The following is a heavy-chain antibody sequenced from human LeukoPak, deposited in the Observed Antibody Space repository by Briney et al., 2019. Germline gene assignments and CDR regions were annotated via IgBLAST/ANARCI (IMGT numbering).Heavy chain of an antibody. V-gene: IGHV3-30-3*01. D-gene: IGHD6-6*01. CDR1: GFTFSSYA. CDR3: ARGPELKTHGGSSSPEAFDI. Sequence: GGSLRLSCAASGFTFSSYAMHWVRQAPGKGLEWVAVISYDGSNKYYADSVKGRFTISRDNSKNTLYLQMNSLRAEDTAVYYCARGPELKTHGGSSSPEAFDIWGQGTMVTVSS. CDR2: ISYDGSNK. J-gene: IGHJ3*02.